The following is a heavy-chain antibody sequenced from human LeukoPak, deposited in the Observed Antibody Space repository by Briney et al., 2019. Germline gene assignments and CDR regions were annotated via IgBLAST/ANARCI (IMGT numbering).Heavy chain of an antibody. Sequence: GRSLRLSCAASGFTFHHYAIPWVRLVPGKGLEWVSGISWNSASIGYAVSVKGRFTISRDNAKNSVYLQMNSLSGEDTALYYCAKDKAPLYSGYDWDLDSWGQGTLVSVSS. V-gene: IGHV3-9*01. CDR1: GFTFHHYA. CDR3: AKDKAPLYSGYDWDLDS. J-gene: IGHJ4*02. D-gene: IGHD5-12*01. CDR2: ISWNSASI.